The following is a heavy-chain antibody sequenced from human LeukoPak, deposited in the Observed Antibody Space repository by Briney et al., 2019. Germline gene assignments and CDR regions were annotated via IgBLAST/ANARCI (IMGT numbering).Heavy chain of an antibody. CDR2: ISSSSSTI. CDR1: GFTFSSYE. J-gene: IGHJ4*02. V-gene: IGHV3-48*03. CDR3: ARDSVAAAESD. D-gene: IGHD6-13*01. Sequence: GGSLRLSCAASGFTFSSYEMNWVRQAPGKGLEWVSYISSSSSTIYYADSVKGRFTISRDNAKNSLYLQMNRLRAEDTAVYYCARDSVAAAESDWGQGTLVTVSS.